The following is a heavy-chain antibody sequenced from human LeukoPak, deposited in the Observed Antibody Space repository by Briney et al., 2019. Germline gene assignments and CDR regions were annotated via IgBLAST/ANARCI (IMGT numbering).Heavy chain of an antibody. D-gene: IGHD3-22*01. J-gene: IGHJ2*01. CDR1: ARTFSSYA. CDR3: ARSGYSEWYFDL. CDR2: ILTIFGTA. V-gene: IGHV1-69*13. Sequence: SVTLSCKAYARTFSSYATSWVRHAPGQGLEWMGGILTIFGTANYAQMFQGGATITADESTRPAYMEPSRLRTEDTAVYYCARSGYSEWYFDLWGRGTLVSVSS.